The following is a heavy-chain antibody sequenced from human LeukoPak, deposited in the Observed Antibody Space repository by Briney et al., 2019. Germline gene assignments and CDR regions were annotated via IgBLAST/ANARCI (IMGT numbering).Heavy chain of an antibody. V-gene: IGHV3-23*01. Sequence: LAGGSLRLSCAASEFTFSRFWMSWVRQAPGKGLEWAPTISGSGGSTYYADSVKGRFTISRDNSKNTLYLQMNSLRAEDTAVYYCARVSLGIDYWGQGTLDTVSS. CDR1: EFTFSRFW. J-gene: IGHJ4*02. CDR3: ARVSLGIDY. D-gene: IGHD7-27*01. CDR2: ISGSGGST.